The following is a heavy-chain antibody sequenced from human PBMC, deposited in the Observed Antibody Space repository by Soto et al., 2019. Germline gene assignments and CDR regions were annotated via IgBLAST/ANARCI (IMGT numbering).Heavy chain of an antibody. CDR3: ARGPVVVVSAPYYFDY. D-gene: IGHD2-21*01. Sequence: SETLSLTCTVSGGSISSGDNYWSWIRQPPGKGLEWIGNIYYSGSTYYNPSLKSRVSISVDTSRDQFSLKLSSVTAADTAVYYCARGPVVVVSAPYYFDYWGQGTRVTVSS. CDR1: GGSISSGDNY. V-gene: IGHV4-30-4*01. CDR2: IYYSGST. J-gene: IGHJ4*02.